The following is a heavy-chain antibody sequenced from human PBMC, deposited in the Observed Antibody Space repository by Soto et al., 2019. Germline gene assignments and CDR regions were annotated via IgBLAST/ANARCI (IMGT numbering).Heavy chain of an antibody. J-gene: IGHJ5*02. V-gene: IGHV4-34*01. CDR1: CGSFIGYY. CDR3: ARGIAVAGTSHWFDP. CDR2: INHSGST. D-gene: IGHD6-19*01. Sequence: PSETLSLTCAFYCGSFIGYYWSWIRQPPGKGLEWIGEINHSGSTNYNPSLKSRVTISVDTSKNQFSLKLSSVTAADTAVYYCARGIAVAGTSHWFDPWGQGTLVTVSS.